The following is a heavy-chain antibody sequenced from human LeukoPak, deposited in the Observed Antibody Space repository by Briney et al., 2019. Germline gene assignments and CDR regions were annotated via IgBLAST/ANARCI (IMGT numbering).Heavy chain of an antibody. CDR2: NIPIFGTA. CDR1: GGTFISYA. J-gene: IGHJ3*02. D-gene: IGHD3-16*02. CDR3: ASLRLGELSLRGAFDI. V-gene: IGHV1-69*13. Sequence: SVKVSCKASGGTFISYAISWVRQAPGQGLEWMGGNIPIFGTANYAQKFQGRVTITADESTSTAYMELSSLRSEDTAVYYCASLRLGELSLRGAFDIWGQGTMVTVSS.